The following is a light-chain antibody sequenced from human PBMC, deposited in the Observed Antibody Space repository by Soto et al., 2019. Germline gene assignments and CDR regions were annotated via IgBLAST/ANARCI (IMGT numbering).Light chain of an antibody. CDR1: QGISSY. CDR3: QQYYSYPHT. CDR2: VTF. V-gene: IGKV1-8*01. Sequence: AIRMTQSPSSFSASTGDRVTITCRASQGISSYLAWYQQKPGKAPKLLIYVTFTLQSGVPSRFSGNVSGTDFTLTISCLQSEDFAIYYCQQYYSYPHTFGQGTKGEIK. J-gene: IGKJ1*01.